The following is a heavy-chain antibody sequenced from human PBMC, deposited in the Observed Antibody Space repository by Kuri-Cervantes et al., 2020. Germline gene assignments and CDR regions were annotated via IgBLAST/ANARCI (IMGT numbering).Heavy chain of an antibody. CDR2: IYYSGST. V-gene: IGHV4-59*12. CDR1: GGSISGYY. CDR3: ARAYSSSSYDWLDP. J-gene: IGHJ5*02. D-gene: IGHD6-6*01. Sequence: SETLSLTCTVSGGSISGYYWSWIRQPPGKGLEWIGYIYYSGSTNYNPSLKSRVTISLDTSKNQFSLKLSSVTAADTAVYYCARAYSSSSYDWLDPWGQGTLVTVSS.